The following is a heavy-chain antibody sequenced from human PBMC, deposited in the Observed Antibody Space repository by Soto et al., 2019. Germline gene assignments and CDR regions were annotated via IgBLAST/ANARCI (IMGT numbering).Heavy chain of an antibody. D-gene: IGHD3-3*01. J-gene: IGHJ4*02. V-gene: IGHV4-61*01. CDR3: ARGDGFWSGYSYLNY. CDR1: GGSVSNSSHY. Sequence: PSETLSLTCTVSGGSVSNSSHYWTWIRQPPGKGLEWIGYVYYTGSTNYNPSLHSRVTISVDTSKNQFSLTLSSVTAADTAVYYCARGDGFWSGYSYLNYWGQGT. CDR2: VYYTGST.